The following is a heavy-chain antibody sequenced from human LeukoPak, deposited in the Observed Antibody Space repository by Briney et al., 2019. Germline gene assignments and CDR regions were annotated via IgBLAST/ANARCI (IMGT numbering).Heavy chain of an antibody. V-gene: IGHV4-31*03. CDR1: GGSISSGGYY. CDR2: IYYSGST. CDR3: ARAYSSSYSFDY. Sequence: KPSETLSLTCTVSGGSISSGGYYWSWIRQHPGKGLEWIGYIYYSGSTYYNPSLKSRVTISVDTSKNQFSLKLSSVTAADTAVYYCARAYSSSYSFDYWGQGTLVTVSS. D-gene: IGHD6-6*01. J-gene: IGHJ4*02.